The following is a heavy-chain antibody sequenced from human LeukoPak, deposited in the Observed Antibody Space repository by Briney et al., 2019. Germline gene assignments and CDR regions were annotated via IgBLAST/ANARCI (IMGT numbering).Heavy chain of an antibody. CDR1: GGTFISYA. CDR3: ATRDSGSSWRGIDY. CDR2: FDPEDGGT. J-gene: IGHJ4*02. Sequence: ASVKVSCKASGGTFISYAISWVRQAPGQGLEWMGGFDPEDGGTIYAQKFQGRVTMTEDTSTDTAYMELSSLRSEDTAVYYCATRDSGSSWRGIDYWGQGTLVTVSS. D-gene: IGHD1-26*01. V-gene: IGHV1-24*01.